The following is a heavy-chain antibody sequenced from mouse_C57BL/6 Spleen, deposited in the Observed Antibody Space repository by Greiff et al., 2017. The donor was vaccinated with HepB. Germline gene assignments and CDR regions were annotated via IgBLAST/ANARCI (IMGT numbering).Heavy chain of an antibody. D-gene: IGHD1-1*01. CDR2: IDPSDSET. CDR3: ARKLTTVYFDV. J-gene: IGHJ1*03. Sequence: QVQLQQPGAELVRPGSSVKLSCKASGYTFTSYWMHWVKQRPIQGLEWIGNIDPSDSETHYNQKFKDKATLTVDKSSSTAYMQLSSLTSEDSAVYYCARKLTTVYFDVWGTGTTVTVSS. V-gene: IGHV1-52*01. CDR1: GYTFTSYW.